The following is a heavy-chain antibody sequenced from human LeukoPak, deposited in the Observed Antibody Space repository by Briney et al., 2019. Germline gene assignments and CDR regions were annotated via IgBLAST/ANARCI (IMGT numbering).Heavy chain of an antibody. CDR1: GYTFTGYY. Sequence: ASVKVSCKASGYTFTGYYMHWVRQAPGQGLEWMGWINPNSGGTNYAQKFQGRVTMTRDTSISTAYMELSRLRSDDTAVYYCARGAPTLDILTGYGFDPWGQGTLVTVSS. V-gene: IGHV1-2*02. CDR2: INPNSGGT. D-gene: IGHD3-9*01. CDR3: ARGAPTLDILTGYGFDP. J-gene: IGHJ5*02.